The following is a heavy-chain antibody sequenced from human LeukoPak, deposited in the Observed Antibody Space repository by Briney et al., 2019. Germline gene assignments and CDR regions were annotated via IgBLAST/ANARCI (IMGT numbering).Heavy chain of an antibody. D-gene: IGHD6-19*01. V-gene: IGHV4-38-2*01. CDR1: VYSISSGYY. Sequence: SETLSLTCAVSVYSISSGYYWGWIRQPPGKGLEWIGSIYHSGSTYYNPSLKSRVTISVDTSKNQFSLKLSSVTAADTAVYYCARHLGSGWYGAFDIWGQGTMVTVSS. J-gene: IGHJ3*02. CDR3: ARHLGSGWYGAFDI. CDR2: IYHSGST.